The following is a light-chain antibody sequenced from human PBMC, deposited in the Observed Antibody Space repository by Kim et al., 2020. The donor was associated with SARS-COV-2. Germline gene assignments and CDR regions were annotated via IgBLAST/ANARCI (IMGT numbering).Light chain of an antibody. V-gene: IGLV3-1*01. CDR1: KLGNKY. CDR2: QDR. J-gene: IGLJ3*02. CDR3: QSWDSSTVV. Sequence: SLSPGQTASIPCSGDKLGNKYACWYQQKPGQSPVLVIYQDRLRPAVIPERFSGSNAGNTATLTISGTQAIDEADYYCQSWDSSTVVFGGGTQLTVL.